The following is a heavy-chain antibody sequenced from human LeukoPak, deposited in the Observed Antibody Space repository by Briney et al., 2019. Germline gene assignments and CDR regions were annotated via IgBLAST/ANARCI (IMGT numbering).Heavy chain of an antibody. CDR2: MNPNSGNT. J-gene: IGHJ4*02. CDR3: ANSPVWDGYNSYYFAY. V-gene: IGHV1-8*01. CDR1: GYTFTSYD. D-gene: IGHD5-24*01. Sequence: ASVKVSCKASGYTFTSYDINWVRQATGQGLEWMGWMNPNSGNTGYAQKFQGRVTMTRNTSISTAYMELSSLRSEDTAVYYCANSPVWDGYNSYYFAYWGQGTLVTVSS.